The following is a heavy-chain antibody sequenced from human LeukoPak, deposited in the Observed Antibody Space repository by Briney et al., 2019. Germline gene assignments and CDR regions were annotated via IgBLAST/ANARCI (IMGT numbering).Heavy chain of an antibody. Sequence: GRSPRLSCAASGFTFDDYAMHWVRQAPGKGLEWVSGISWNSGSIGYADSVKGRFTISRDNAKNSLYLQMNSLRAEDTALYYCAKDIARYYYYYGMDVWGQGTTVTVSS. V-gene: IGHV3-9*01. J-gene: IGHJ6*02. CDR1: GFTFDDYA. CDR2: ISWNSGSI. CDR3: AKDIARYYYYYGMDV.